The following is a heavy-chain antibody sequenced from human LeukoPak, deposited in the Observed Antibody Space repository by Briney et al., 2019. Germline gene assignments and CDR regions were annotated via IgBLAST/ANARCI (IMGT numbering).Heavy chain of an antibody. CDR2: ISSSGSTI. CDR3: ARGTYYYDSSGYYSFDY. Sequence: QPGGSLRLSCAASGFTFSSYEMNWVRQAPGKGLEWVSYISSSGSTIYYADSVKGRFTISRDNAKNSLYLQMSSLRAEDTAVYYCARGTYYYDSSGYYSFDYWGQGTLVTVSS. V-gene: IGHV3-48*03. J-gene: IGHJ4*02. D-gene: IGHD3-22*01. CDR1: GFTFSSYE.